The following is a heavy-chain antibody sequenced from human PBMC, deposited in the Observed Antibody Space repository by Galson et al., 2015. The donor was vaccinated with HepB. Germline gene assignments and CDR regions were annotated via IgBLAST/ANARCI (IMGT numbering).Heavy chain of an antibody. Sequence: CAISGDSVSSISAAWNWIRQSPSRGLEWLGRTYYRSKWYTDYALSVKSRITINPSTSNNQVSLQLNSVTPEDTAMYFCTRDSALEGGGDGLDAFDIWGQGTMVTVSP. V-gene: IGHV6-1*01. CDR2: TYYRSKWYT. D-gene: IGHD2-21*01. J-gene: IGHJ3*02. CDR3: TRDSALEGGGDGLDAFDI. CDR1: GDSVSSISAA.